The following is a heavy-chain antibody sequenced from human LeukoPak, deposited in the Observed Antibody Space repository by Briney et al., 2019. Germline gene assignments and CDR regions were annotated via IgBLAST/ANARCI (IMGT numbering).Heavy chain of an antibody. V-gene: IGHV4-59*01. CDR1: GGSFSGYF. Sequence: SETLSLTCAVYGGSFSGYFWSWIRQPPGKGLEWIGYIYYSGSTNYNPSLKSRVTISVDTSKNQFSLKLSSVTAADTAVYYCARAQGSSWYSFDYWGQGTLVTVSS. CDR2: IYYSGST. D-gene: IGHD6-13*01. J-gene: IGHJ4*02. CDR3: ARAQGSSWYSFDY.